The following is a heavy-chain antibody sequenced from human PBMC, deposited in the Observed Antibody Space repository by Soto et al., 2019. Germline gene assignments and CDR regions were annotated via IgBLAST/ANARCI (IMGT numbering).Heavy chain of an antibody. CDR1: GFTFSSYG. CDR3: ARDKATLWFGELFG. CDR2: IWYDGSNK. J-gene: IGHJ6*04. V-gene: IGHV3-33*01. Sequence: QVQLVESGGGVVQPGRSLRLSCAASGFTFSSYGMHWVRQAPGKGLEWVAVIWYDGSNKYYADSVKGRFTISRDNSKNTLYLQMNSLRAEDTAVYYCARDKATLWFGELFGWGRGTTVTVSS. D-gene: IGHD3-10*01.